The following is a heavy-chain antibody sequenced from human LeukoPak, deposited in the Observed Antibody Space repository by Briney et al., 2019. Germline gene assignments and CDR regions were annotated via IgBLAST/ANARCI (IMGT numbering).Heavy chain of an antibody. Sequence: GASVKVSCKASGYTFTDYYMHWVRQAPGQGLEWMGIINPSGGSTSYAQKFQGRVTMTRDMSTSTVYMELSSLRSEDTAVYYCARVENGVFSPFDYWGQGTLVTVSS. CDR1: GYTFTDYY. CDR2: INPSGGST. V-gene: IGHV1-46*01. D-gene: IGHD4-17*01. CDR3: ARVENGVFSPFDY. J-gene: IGHJ4*02.